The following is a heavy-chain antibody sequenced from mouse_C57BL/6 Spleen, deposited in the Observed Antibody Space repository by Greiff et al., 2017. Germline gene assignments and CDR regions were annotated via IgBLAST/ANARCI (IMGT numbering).Heavy chain of an antibody. Sequence: QVQLQQSGAELVRPGASVTLSCKASGYTFTDYEMHWVKQTPVHGLEWIGAIDPETGGTAYNQKFKGKAILTADKSSSTAYMELRSLTSEDSAVYYCTREEIYYGNYGAMDYCGQGTSVTVSS. CDR1: GYTFTDYE. CDR3: TREEIYYGNYGAMDY. CDR2: IDPETGGT. D-gene: IGHD2-1*01. J-gene: IGHJ4*01. V-gene: IGHV1-15*01.